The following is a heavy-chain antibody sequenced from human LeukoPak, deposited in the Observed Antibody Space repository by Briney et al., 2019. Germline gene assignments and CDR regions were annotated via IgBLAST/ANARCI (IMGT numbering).Heavy chain of an antibody. D-gene: IGHD6-19*01. CDR3: ARERAGVRTHYYGMDV. Sequence: QPWGSLRLSCAASGFTFSSYAMHWVRQAPGKGLEWVAVISYDGSNKYYADSVKGRFTISRDNSKNTLYLQMNSLRAEDTAVYYCARERAGVRTHYYGMDVWGQGTTVTVSS. CDR2: ISYDGSNK. V-gene: IGHV3-30-3*01. CDR1: GFTFSSYA. J-gene: IGHJ6*02.